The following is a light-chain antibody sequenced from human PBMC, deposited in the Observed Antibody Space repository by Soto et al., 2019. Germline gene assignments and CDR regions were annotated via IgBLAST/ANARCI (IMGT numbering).Light chain of an antibody. CDR3: QQYHSYWT. Sequence: MTQSPSTLSVSEGDRVTITCRASQNITSRLAWFQQKPGKAPKLLIYDASSLESGVPQRFSGSGSGTEFTLTISSLQTDDFSTYYCQQYHSYWTFGQGTKVDIK. CDR2: DAS. V-gene: IGKV1-5*01. J-gene: IGKJ1*01. CDR1: QNITSR.